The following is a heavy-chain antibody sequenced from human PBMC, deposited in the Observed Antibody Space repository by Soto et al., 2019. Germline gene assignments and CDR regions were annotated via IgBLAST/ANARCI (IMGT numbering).Heavy chain of an antibody. CDR2: INHSGST. CDR3: ARVSVAATRGADY. CDR1: GGSFSGYY. Sequence: SETLSLTCAVYGGSFSGYYWSWIRQPPGKGLEWIGEINHSGSTNYNPSLKSRVTISVDTSKNQFSLKLSSVTAADTAVYYCARVSVAATRGADYWGQGTLVTVSS. V-gene: IGHV4-34*01. D-gene: IGHD2-15*01. J-gene: IGHJ4*02.